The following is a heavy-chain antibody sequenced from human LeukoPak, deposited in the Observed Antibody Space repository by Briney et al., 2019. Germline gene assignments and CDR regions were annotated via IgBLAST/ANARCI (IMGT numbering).Heavy chain of an antibody. J-gene: IGHJ4*02. CDR1: GGTFSSYA. D-gene: IGHD6-19*01. Sequence: ASVKVSCKASGGTFSSYAISWVRQAPGQGLEWMGRIIPILGIANYAQKFQGRVTITADKSTSTAYMELSSLRSEDTAVYYCARPSSSGWYGYYFDYRGQGTLVTVSS. CDR2: IIPILGIA. V-gene: IGHV1-69*04. CDR3: ARPSSSGWYGYYFDY.